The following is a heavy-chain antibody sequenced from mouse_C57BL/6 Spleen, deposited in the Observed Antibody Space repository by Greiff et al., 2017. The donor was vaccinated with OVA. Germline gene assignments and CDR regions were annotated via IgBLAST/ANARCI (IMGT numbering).Heavy chain of an antibody. D-gene: IGHD1-1*01. Sequence: VQLVESGGGLVQPGGSMQLSCAASGFTFSDAWMDWVRQSPEKGLEWVAEIRNKANNHATYYAESVKGRFTISRDDSKSSVYLQMNSLRAEDTGIYYCTRSYYGSSWGPAWFAYWGQGTLVTVSA. CDR1: GFTFSDAW. V-gene: IGHV6-6*01. CDR3: TRSYYGSSWGPAWFAY. CDR2: IRNKANNHAT. J-gene: IGHJ3*01.